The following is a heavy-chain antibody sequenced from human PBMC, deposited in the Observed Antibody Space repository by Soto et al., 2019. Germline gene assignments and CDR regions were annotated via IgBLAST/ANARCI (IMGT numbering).Heavy chain of an antibody. CDR1: GDSMNSYY. CDR2: IYNSGSN. Sequence: QVQLQESGPGLVKPSETLSVTCSISGDSMNSYYWSWIRQPPGKGLEWIGYIYNSGSNNYNPSLKGRVTISVDTSKNQFSLKLISVTPADTAVYYCARSVLHDFWGQGTLVTVSS. V-gene: IGHV4-59*01. CDR3: ARSVLHDF. D-gene: IGHD4-4*01. J-gene: IGHJ4*02.